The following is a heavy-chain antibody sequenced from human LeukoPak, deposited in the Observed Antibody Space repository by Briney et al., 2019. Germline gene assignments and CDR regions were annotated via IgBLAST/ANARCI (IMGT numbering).Heavy chain of an antibody. CDR2: ITESGDNT. Sequence: GGSLRLSCAASAFTIPTYGMIWVRQAPGKGLEWVSSITESGDNTYYADSVKGRFTISRDNSKNTLYLQMNSLRAEDTAVYYCAAKTRLSAVTSYYYVDVWGKGTTATVSS. J-gene: IGHJ6*03. D-gene: IGHD3-10*01. V-gene: IGHV3-23*01. CDR3: AAKTRLSAVTSYYYVDV. CDR1: AFTIPTYG.